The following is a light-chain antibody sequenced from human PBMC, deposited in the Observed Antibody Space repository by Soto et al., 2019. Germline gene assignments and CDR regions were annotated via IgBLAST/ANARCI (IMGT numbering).Light chain of an antibody. CDR3: QQYNKWPPLT. Sequence: EVVLTQSPATLSVSPGDRATLSCRASQSVSRNLAWYQQKPGQAPRLLIYGASTRATGVPARFSGSGSATEFTLSISSLQSEDFGVYYCQQYNKWPPLTFGGGTKVEIK. J-gene: IGKJ4*01. CDR1: QSVSRN. V-gene: IGKV3-15*01. CDR2: GAS.